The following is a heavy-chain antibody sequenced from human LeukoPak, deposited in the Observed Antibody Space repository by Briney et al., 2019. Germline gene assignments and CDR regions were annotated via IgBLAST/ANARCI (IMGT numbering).Heavy chain of an antibody. D-gene: IGHD4-17*01. J-gene: IGHJ3*02. Sequence: PGGSLRLSCAASGFTFSSYGMHWVRQAPGKGLGWVAVISYDGSNKYYADSVKGRFTISRDNSKNTLYLQMNSLRAEDTAVYYCAKDPSVAAENDYGDADAFDTWGQGTMVTVSS. CDR3: AKDPSVAAENDYGDADAFDT. V-gene: IGHV3-30*18. CDR1: GFTFSSYG. CDR2: ISYDGSNK.